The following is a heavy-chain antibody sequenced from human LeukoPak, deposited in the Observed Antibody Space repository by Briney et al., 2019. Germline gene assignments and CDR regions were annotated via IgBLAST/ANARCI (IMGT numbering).Heavy chain of an antibody. J-gene: IGHJ6*03. CDR2: ISGSGGTT. V-gene: IGHV3-23*01. CDR1: GFTFSSYA. Sequence: GGSLRLSCAASGFTFSSYAMSWVRQAPGKGLEWVSAISGSGGTTYYADSVKGRFTISRDNSKNTLYLQMNSLRAEDTAVYYCAKVHGYYYDSSGYYTADYYYMDVWGKGTTVTVSS. CDR3: AKVHGYYYDSSGYYTADYYYMDV. D-gene: IGHD3-22*01.